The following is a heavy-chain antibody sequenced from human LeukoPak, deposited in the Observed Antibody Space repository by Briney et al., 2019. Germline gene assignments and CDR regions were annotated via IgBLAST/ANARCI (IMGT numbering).Heavy chain of an antibody. CDR3: TTDEWN. CDR1: GFTFSNAW. D-gene: IGHD3-3*01. V-gene: IGHV3-15*01. J-gene: IGHJ4*02. CDR2: IKSKTDGGTT. Sequence: PGGSLRLSCAASGFTFSNAWMTWVRQAPGKGLEWVGRIKSKTDGGTTAYPAPVQGRFTISRDDSKKMVYLQMNSLKTEDTAVYYCTTDEWNWGQGTQVTVSS.